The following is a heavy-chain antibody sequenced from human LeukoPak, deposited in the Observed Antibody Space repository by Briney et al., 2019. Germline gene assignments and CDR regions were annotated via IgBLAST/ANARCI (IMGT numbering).Heavy chain of an antibody. V-gene: IGHV4-59*01. D-gene: IGHD2-15*01. CDR3: ASQPRYCSGGSCSDAFDI. J-gene: IGHJ3*02. CDR2: IYYSGST. Sequence: SETLSLTCTVSGGSISSYYWSWIRQPPGKGLEWIGYIYYSGSTNYNPSLKSRVTISVDTSKDQFSLKLSSVTAADTAVYYCASQPRYCSGGSCSDAFDIWGQGTMVTVSS. CDR1: GGSISSYY.